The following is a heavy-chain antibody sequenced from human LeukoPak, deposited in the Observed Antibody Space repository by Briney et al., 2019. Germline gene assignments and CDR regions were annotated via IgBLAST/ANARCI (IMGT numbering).Heavy chain of an antibody. V-gene: IGHV1-2*02. CDR2: INPNSGGT. J-gene: IGHJ4*02. D-gene: IGHD2-2*01. CDR1: GYTFTGYY. Sequence: ASVKVSCKASGYTFTGYYMHWVRQAPGQGLEWMGWINPNSGGTNYTQKFQGRVTMTRDTSISTAYMELSRLRSDDTAVYYCAIGGVYCSSTSCYVPSYYWGQGTLVTVSS. CDR3: AIGGVYCSSTSCYVPSYY.